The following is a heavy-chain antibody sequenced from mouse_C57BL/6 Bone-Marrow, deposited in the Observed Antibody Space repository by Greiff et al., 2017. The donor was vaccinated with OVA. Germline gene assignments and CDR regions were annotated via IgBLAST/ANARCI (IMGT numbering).Heavy chain of an antibody. V-gene: IGHV5-6*01. CDR3: ASLITTVVATRFAY. CDR1: GFTFSSYG. D-gene: IGHD1-1*01. J-gene: IGHJ3*01. Sequence: EVQLVESGGDLVKPGGSLKLSCAASGFTFSSYGMSWVRQTPDKRLEWVATISSGGSYTYYPDSVQGRFTISRDNAKNTLYLQMSSLKSEDTAMYYCASLITTVVATRFAYWGQGTLVTVSA. CDR2: ISSGGSYT.